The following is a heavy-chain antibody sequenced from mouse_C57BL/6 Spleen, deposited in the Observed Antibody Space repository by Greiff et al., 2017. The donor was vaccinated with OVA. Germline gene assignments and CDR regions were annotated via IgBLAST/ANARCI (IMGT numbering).Heavy chain of an antibody. D-gene: IGHD2-2*01. J-gene: IGHJ4*01. Sequence: VQLQQSGAELVRPGASVKLSCKASGYTFTDYYINWVKQRPGQGLEWIARIYPGSGNTYYNEKFKGKATLTAEKSSSTAYMQLSSLTSEDSAVYFCARGDYGYDGAMDYWGQGTSVTVSS. V-gene: IGHV1-76*01. CDR3: ARGDYGYDGAMDY. CDR2: IYPGSGNT. CDR1: GYTFTDYY.